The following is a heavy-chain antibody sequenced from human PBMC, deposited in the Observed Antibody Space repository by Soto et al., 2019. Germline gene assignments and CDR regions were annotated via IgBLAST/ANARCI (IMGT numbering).Heavy chain of an antibody. CDR1: GDSMNSYY. CDR2: IWTSGNT. D-gene: IGHD3-16*01. V-gene: IGHV4-4*07. Sequence: SETLSLTCSVSGDSMNSYYWSWLRQPAGKGLEWIGRIWTSGNTMYNPSLKSRVTISVDRSKNQFSLKLSSVTVADTAVYYCARVGQLGGYGMDVWGQGTTVTVSS. J-gene: IGHJ6*02. CDR3: ARVGQLGGYGMDV.